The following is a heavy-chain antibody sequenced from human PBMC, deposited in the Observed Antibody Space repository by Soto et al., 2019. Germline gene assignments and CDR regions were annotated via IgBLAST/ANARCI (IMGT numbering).Heavy chain of an antibody. Sequence: ASVKVSCKASGYTFTSYAMHWVRQAPGQRLEWMGWINAGNGNTKYSQKLQGRVTMTTDTSTSTAYMELRSLRSDDTAVYYCARDIVVVVAASSYGMDVWGQGTTVTVSS. CDR2: INAGNGNT. V-gene: IGHV1-3*01. J-gene: IGHJ6*02. CDR3: ARDIVVVVAASSYGMDV. D-gene: IGHD2-15*01. CDR1: GYTFTSYA.